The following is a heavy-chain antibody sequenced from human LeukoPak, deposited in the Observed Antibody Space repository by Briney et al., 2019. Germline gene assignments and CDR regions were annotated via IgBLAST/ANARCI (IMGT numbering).Heavy chain of an antibody. CDR1: GGSLSSYY. Sequence: SETLSLTCTVSGGSLSSYYWSWIRQPPGKGLEWIGYISYSGSTNYNPSLKSRVTISVDTSKNQFSLTLSSVTAADTAVYYCARDLYSSSWYYYGMDVWGQGTTVTVSS. CDR2: ISYSGST. D-gene: IGHD6-13*01. V-gene: IGHV4-59*01. J-gene: IGHJ6*02. CDR3: ARDLYSSSWYYYGMDV.